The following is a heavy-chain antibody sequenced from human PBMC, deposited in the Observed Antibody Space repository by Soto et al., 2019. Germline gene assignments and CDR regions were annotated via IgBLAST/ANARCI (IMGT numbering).Heavy chain of an antibody. Sequence: QITLKESGPTLVKPTQTLTLTCTFSGFSLSTREVGVGWIRQPPGKALEWLALIYWDDDKRYSPSLKSRLTITKDTSKNQVVLTMTNMDPVDTATYYCAREVPDVSGGYYYGMDVWGQGTTVTVSS. V-gene: IGHV2-5*02. CDR3: AREVPDVSGGYYYGMDV. J-gene: IGHJ6*02. CDR2: IYWDDDK. D-gene: IGHD2-2*01. CDR1: GFSLSTREVG.